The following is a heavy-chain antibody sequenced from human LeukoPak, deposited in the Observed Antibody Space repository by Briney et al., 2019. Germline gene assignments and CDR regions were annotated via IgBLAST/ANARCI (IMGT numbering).Heavy chain of an antibody. D-gene: IGHD3-10*01. Sequence: PSETLSLTCTVSGGSISSYYWSWIRQPPGKGLEWIGYIYYSGSTNYNPSLKSRVTISVDTSKNQFSLKLSSVTAADTAVYYCARTYYGSGSYSYYYYMDVWGKGTTVTISS. CDR3: ARTYYGSGSYSYYYYMDV. CDR2: IYYSGST. J-gene: IGHJ6*03. V-gene: IGHV4-59*12. CDR1: GGSISSYY.